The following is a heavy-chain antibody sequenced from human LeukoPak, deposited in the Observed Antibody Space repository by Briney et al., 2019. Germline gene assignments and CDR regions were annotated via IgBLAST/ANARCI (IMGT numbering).Heavy chain of an antibody. V-gene: IGHV3-23*01. CDR2: ISGSGGST. D-gene: IGHD3-10*01. J-gene: IGHJ4*02. Sequence: GGSLRLPCAASGFTFGSYAMSWVRQAPGKGLEWVSAISGSGGSTYYADSVKGRFTISRDNSKNTLYLQMNSLRAEDTAVYYCAKFPLYYYGSGSYRFDYWGQGTLVTVSS. CDR1: GFTFGSYA. CDR3: AKFPLYYYGSGSYRFDY.